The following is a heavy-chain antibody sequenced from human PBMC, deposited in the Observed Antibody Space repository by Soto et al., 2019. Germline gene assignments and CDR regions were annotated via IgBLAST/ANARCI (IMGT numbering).Heavy chain of an antibody. CDR2: INHSGST. Sequence: SETLSLTCAVYGGSFSGYLWTWIRQPPGKGLEWIGEINHSGSTNYNPSLKSRVTILIDTSKNQFSLKVSSVTAADTAVYYCARGGGYYNYFGKDVWGQGTTVTVSS. CDR1: GGSFSGYL. V-gene: IGHV4-34*01. CDR3: ARGGGYYNYFGKDV. J-gene: IGHJ6*02.